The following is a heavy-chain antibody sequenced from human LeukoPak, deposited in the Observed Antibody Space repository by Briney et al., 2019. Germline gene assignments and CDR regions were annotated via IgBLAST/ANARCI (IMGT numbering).Heavy chain of an antibody. CDR2: ISGSGGST. J-gene: IGHJ1*01. V-gene: IGHV3-23*01. Sequence: GGSLRLSCAASGFTFSDYWMSWVRQAPGKGLEWVSAISGSGGSTYYADSVKGRFTISRDNSKNTLYLQMNSLRAEDTAVYYCAKYSSSWYLKYFQHWGQGTLVTVSS. D-gene: IGHD6-13*01. CDR1: GFTFSDYW. CDR3: AKYSSSWYLKYFQH.